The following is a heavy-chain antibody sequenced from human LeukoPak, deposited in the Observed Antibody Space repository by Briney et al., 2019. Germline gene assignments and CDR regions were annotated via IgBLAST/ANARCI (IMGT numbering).Heavy chain of an antibody. J-gene: IGHJ4*02. CDR3: AKNPYYDFWSGHHFDY. Sequence: GGSLRLSCAASGFTFSSYAMSWVRQAPGKGLEWVSAISGSGGSTYYADSVKGRFTISRDNSKNTLYLQMNSLRAEDTAVYYCAKNPYYDFWSGHHFDYWGQGTLVTVSS. CDR2: ISGSGGST. V-gene: IGHV3-23*01. D-gene: IGHD3-3*01. CDR1: GFTFSSYA.